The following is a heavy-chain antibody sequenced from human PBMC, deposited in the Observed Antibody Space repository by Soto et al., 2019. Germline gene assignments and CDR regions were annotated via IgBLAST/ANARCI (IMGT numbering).Heavy chain of an antibody. V-gene: IGHV3-11*01. CDR1: AFTFSDYY. CDR3: AASAVVAAHY. D-gene: IGHD2-15*01. CDR2: ISGNGNTI. Sequence: PGGSLRLSSAASAFTFSDYYMGWIRRAPGKGLEWLSYISGNGNTIYYADSVKGRFTVSRDNAKNLLYLQMNSLRAEDTAVYYCAASAVVAAHYWGQGALVTVSS. J-gene: IGHJ4*02.